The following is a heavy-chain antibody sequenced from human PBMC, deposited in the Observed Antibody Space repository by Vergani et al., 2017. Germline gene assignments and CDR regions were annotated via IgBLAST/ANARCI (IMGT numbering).Heavy chain of an antibody. V-gene: IGHV1-69*01. CDR2: IIPIFGTA. J-gene: IGHJ2*01. CDR3: ARNXRGSSMILYWYFDL. CDR1: GGTFSSYA. Sequence: QVQLVQSGAEVKKPGSSVKVSCKASGGTFSSYAISWVRQAPGQGLEWMGGIIPIFGTANYAQKFQGRVTITADESTSTAYMELSSLRSEDTAVYYCARNXRGSSMILYWYFDLWGRGTLVTVSS. D-gene: IGHD1-26*01.